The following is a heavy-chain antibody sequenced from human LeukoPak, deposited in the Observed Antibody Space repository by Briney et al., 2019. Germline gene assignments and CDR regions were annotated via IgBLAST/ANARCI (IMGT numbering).Heavy chain of an antibody. CDR2: VSGSGSTT. V-gene: IGHV3-23*01. J-gene: IGHJ4*02. D-gene: IGHD4-23*01. CDR1: GYTLSTYG. CDR3: AKSLDYGGNRARLDF. Sequence: GGSLRLSCAASGYTLSTYGMNWVRQAPGKGLEWVSAVSGSGSTTYYARSVKGRFTVSRDNSKHTLYMQMNSLRVDDTAVYYCAKSLDYGGNRARLDFWGQGTLVTVSS.